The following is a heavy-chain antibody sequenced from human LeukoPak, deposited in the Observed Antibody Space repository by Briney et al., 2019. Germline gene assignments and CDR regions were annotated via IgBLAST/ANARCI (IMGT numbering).Heavy chain of an antibody. CDR1: GFTFSSYA. CDR2: ISGSGGST. V-gene: IGHV3-23*01. Sequence: GGSLRLSCAASGFTFSSYAMSWVRQAPGKGLEWVSAISGSGGSTYYADSVKGRFTISRDNSKNTLYLQMSSLRAEDTAVYYCAKENWVAATPGNYYYYGMDVWGQGTTVTVSS. J-gene: IGHJ6*02. D-gene: IGHD2-15*01. CDR3: AKENWVAATPGNYYYYGMDV.